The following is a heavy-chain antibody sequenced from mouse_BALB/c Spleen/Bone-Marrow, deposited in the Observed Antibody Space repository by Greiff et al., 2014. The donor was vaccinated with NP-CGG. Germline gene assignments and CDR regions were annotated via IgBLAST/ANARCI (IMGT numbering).Heavy chain of an antibody. V-gene: IGHV5-17*02. D-gene: IGHD2-2*01. CDR1: GFTFSSFG. Sequence: VQLKESGGGLVQPGGSRKLSCAASGFTFSSFGMHWVRQAPEKGLGWVAYISSGSSTIYYADTVKGRFTISRDNPKNTLFLQMTSLRSEDTAMYYCARYGYYDAMDYWGQGTSVTVSS. J-gene: IGHJ4*01. CDR3: ARYGYYDAMDY. CDR2: ISSGSSTI.